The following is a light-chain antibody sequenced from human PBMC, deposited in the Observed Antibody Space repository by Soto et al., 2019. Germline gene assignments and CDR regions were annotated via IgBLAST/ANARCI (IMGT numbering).Light chain of an antibody. CDR1: RSVVGY. V-gene: IGKV3-20*01. J-gene: IGKJ1*01. Sequence: EIVLTQSPGTLSLSPGERATLSCRASRSVVGYLAWYQQKPGQAPRLLLYGASNRATGIPDRFSGSGSATEFTHTISRLYPADFAVYYGQPYRGSPWTFGQGPKVDIK. CDR3: QPYRGSPWT. CDR2: GAS.